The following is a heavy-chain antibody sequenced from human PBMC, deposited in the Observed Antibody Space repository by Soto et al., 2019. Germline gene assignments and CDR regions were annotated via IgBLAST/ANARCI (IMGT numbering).Heavy chain of an antibody. D-gene: IGHD2-8*01. J-gene: IGHJ6*03. CDR3: TSTRRYVLGSYYYMDV. CDR2: IRSKANSYAT. CDR1: GFTFSGSA. V-gene: IGHV3-73*01. Sequence: VQLVESGGGLVQPGGSLKLSCAASGFTFSGSAMHWVRQASGKGLEWVGRIRSKANSYATAYAASVKGRFTISRDDSKNTAYLQMNSLKTEDTAVYYCTSTRRYVLGSYYYMDVWGKGTTVTVSS.